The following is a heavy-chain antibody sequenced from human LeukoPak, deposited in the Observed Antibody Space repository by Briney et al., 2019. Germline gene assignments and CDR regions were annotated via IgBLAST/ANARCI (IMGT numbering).Heavy chain of an antibody. CDR1: GFTFSSYS. J-gene: IGHJ4*02. CDR2: ISSSGSYI. CDR3: VRNNNNDY. V-gene: IGHV3-21*04. D-gene: IGHD2/OR15-2a*01. Sequence: PGGSLRLSCAASGFTFSSYSMNWVRQAPGKGLEWVSSISSSGSYIYYADSVKGRFTISRDNAKNSLSLQMNSLRAEDTAVYYCVRNNNNDYWGQGTLVTVSS.